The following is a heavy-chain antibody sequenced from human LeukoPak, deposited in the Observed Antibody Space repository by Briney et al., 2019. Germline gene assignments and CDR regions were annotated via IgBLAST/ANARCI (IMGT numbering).Heavy chain of an antibody. J-gene: IGHJ3*02. CDR2: IHPGSGGT. CDR1: GYTFTGNH. V-gene: IGHV1-2*02. D-gene: IGHD3-22*01. Sequence: EASVKVSCKASGYTFTGNHMHWVRQAPGQGREWMGWIHPGSGGTNYAQKFQGRVTLTRDTSINTAYMELSRLRFDDTAVYYCARNAYYHDSSGSSNAFDMWGQGTMVAVSS. CDR3: ARNAYYHDSSGSSNAFDM.